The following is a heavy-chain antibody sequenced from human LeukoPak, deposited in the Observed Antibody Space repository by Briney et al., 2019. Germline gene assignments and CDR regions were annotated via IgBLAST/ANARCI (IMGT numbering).Heavy chain of an antibody. V-gene: IGHV1-69*05. D-gene: IGHD6-13*01. CDR3: ARTLGIAAAGTLGV. Sequence: ASVKVSCKAARGTFSSYAISWVRQAPGQGLEWMGGIIPIFGTANYAQKFQGRVTITTDESTSTAYMELSSLRSEDTAVYYCARTLGIAAAGTLGVWGQGTLVTVSS. J-gene: IGHJ4*02. CDR2: IIPIFGTA. CDR1: RGTFSSYA.